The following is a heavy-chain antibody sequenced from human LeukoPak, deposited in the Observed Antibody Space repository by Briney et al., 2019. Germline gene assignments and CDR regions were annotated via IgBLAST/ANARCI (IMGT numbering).Heavy chain of an antibody. CDR2: IRSKAYGGTT. CDR3: TREGKLRYFDWLLFPDY. CDR1: GFTFGDYA. V-gene: IGHV3-49*04. Sequence: GSLRLSCTASGFTFGDYAMSWVRQAPGKGLQWVGFIRSKAYGGTTEYAASVKGRFTISRDDSKSIAYLQMNSPKTEDTAVYYCTREGKLRYFDWLLFPDYWGQGTLVTVSS. D-gene: IGHD3-9*01. J-gene: IGHJ4*02.